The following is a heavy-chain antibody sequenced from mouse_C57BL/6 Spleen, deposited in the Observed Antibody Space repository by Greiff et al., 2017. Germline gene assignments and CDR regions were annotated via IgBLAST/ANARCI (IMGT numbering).Heavy chain of an antibody. Sequence: EVKLMESGGGLVQPGGSLKLSCAASGFTFRDYGMAWVRQAPRKGPEWVAFISNLAYSIYYADTVTGRFTISGENAKNTLYLEMSSLRSDDTAMYYCARQGPFAMDYWGQGTSVTVSS. J-gene: IGHJ4*01. CDR2: ISNLAYSI. CDR1: GFTFRDYG. V-gene: IGHV5-15*01. CDR3: ARQGPFAMDY.